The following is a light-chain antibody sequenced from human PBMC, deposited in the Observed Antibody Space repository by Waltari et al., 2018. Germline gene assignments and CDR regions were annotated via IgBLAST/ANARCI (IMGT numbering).Light chain of an antibody. Sequence: QTVVTQEPSLSVSPGGPVTPTCGLSSGSVSTRYYPSWYQQTPGQAPRPLIYSTNTRSSGVPDRFSGSILGNKAALTITGAQADDECDYHCVLYMGGGIMFGGGTKLTVL. CDR2: STN. V-gene: IGLV8-61*01. CDR1: SGSVSTRYY. J-gene: IGLJ3*02. CDR3: VLYMGGGIM.